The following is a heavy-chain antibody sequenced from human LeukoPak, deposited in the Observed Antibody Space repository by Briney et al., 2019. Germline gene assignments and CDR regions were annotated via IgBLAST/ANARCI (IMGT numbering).Heavy chain of an antibody. Sequence: PGGSLRLSCAASGFTFRSYWMHWVRQAPGRGLEWVSTISGSGGSTYYADSVKGRFTIFSDNSKNTLYLQMNSLRAEDTAVYYCAKWSYYDSSGYHTNYYYFYMDVWGRGTTVTVSS. CDR3: AKWSYYDSSGYHTNYYYFYMDV. J-gene: IGHJ6*03. CDR2: ISGSGGST. D-gene: IGHD3-22*01. CDR1: GFTFRSYW. V-gene: IGHV3-23*01.